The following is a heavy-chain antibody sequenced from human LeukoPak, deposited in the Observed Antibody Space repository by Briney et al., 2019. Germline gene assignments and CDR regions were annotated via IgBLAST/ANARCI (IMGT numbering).Heavy chain of an antibody. Sequence: GASVKVSCKASGYTFTSYAMHWVRQAPGQRLEWMGWINAGNGNTKYSQKFQGRVTITRGTSASTAYMELSSLRSEDTAVYYCARDAVDYYGSGGAFDIWGQGTMVTVSS. V-gene: IGHV1-3*01. J-gene: IGHJ3*02. D-gene: IGHD3-10*01. CDR3: ARDAVDYYGSGGAFDI. CDR2: INAGNGNT. CDR1: GYTFTSYA.